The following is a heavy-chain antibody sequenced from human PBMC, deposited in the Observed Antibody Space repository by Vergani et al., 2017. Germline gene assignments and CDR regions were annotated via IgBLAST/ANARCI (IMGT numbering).Heavy chain of an antibody. CDR1: GGSISSGGYY. V-gene: IGHV4-39*01. D-gene: IGHD5-24*01. CDR3: ASSPEVEMATIEGAFDI. J-gene: IGHJ3*02. CDR2: IYYSGST. Sequence: QVQLQESGPGLVKPSQTLSLTCTVSGGSISSGGYYWGWIRQPPGKGLEWIGSIYYSGSTYYNPSLKSRVTISVDTSKNQFSLKLSSVTAADTAVYYCASSPEVEMATIEGAFDIWGEGTMVTVSS.